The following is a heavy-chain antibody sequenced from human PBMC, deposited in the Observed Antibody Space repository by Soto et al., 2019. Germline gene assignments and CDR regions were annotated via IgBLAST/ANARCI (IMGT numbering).Heavy chain of an antibody. CDR2: ISAYTDIP. CDR3: ARVIPGVEAWFDT. V-gene: IGHV1-18*01. J-gene: IGHJ5*02. D-gene: IGHD2-2*01. CDR1: EYTFTNFG. Sequence: QVQLVQSGAAVQKPGASVKVSCLASEYTFTNFGVTWVRRAPGQGLEWMGWISAYTDIPNYAQKFHGRVTMTIDTSTNTSYMDLRSLTYDYPAVYYCARVIPGVEAWFDTLGQGTLVTVSS.